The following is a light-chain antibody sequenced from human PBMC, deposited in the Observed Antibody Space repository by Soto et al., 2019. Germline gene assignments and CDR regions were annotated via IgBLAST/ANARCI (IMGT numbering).Light chain of an antibody. CDR3: SSYTSSTDV. CDR1: SSDFGRFNY. J-gene: IGLJ1*01. V-gene: IGLV2-14*01. Sequence: QSALTQPASVSGSPGQSITISCTGTSSDFGRFNYVSWYQQHPGKAPKLMIFEVSNRPSGVSNRFSGSKSGNTASLTISGLQAEDEADYFCSSYTSSTDVFGTGTKLTVL. CDR2: EVS.